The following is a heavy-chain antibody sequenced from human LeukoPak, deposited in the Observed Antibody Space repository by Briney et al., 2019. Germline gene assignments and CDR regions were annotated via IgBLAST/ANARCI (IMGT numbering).Heavy chain of an antibody. CDR1: GFTFSSYS. J-gene: IGHJ4*02. CDR2: ISSSSSYI. CDR3: AGDLKGYGPIDY. Sequence: GGSLRLSCAASGFTFSSYSMNWVRQAPGKGLEWVSSISSSSSYIYYADSVKGRFTISRDNAKNSLYLQMNSLRAEDTAVYYCAGDLKGYGPIDYWGQGTLVTVSS. D-gene: IGHD5-18*01. V-gene: IGHV3-21*01.